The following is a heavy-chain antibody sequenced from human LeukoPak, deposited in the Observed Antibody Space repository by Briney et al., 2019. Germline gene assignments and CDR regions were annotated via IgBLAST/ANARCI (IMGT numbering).Heavy chain of an antibody. V-gene: IGHV4-4*07. D-gene: IGHD3-9*01. Sequence: PSETLSLTCSVSVVSMNGYYWSWLRQSAGNRLEWIGHVDSSGNTNYNPSLESRVTMSVDTSKKQFSLKLTSVTAADTAVYYCARVQESQIDYYFDYWGQGTLVTVSS. J-gene: IGHJ4*02. CDR2: VDSSGNT. CDR1: VVSMNGYY. CDR3: ARVQESQIDYYFDY.